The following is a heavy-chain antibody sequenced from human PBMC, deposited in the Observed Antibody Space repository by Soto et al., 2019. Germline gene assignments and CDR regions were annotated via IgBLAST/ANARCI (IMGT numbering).Heavy chain of an antibody. CDR1: GGSFSGYY. CDR2: INHSGST. CDR3: ASGSYGFAYGMDV. J-gene: IGHJ6*02. D-gene: IGHD4-17*01. Sequence: PSETLSLTCAVYGGSFSGYYWSWIRQPPGKGLEWIGEINHSGSTNYNPSLKSRVTISVDTSKTQFSLKLSSVTAADTAVYYCASGSYGFAYGMDVWGQGTTVTVSS. V-gene: IGHV4-34*01.